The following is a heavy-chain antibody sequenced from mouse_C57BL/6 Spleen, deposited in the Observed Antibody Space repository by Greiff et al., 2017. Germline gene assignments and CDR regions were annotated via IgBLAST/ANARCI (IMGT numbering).Heavy chain of an antibody. D-gene: IGHD2-4*01. CDR2: ISSGGSYT. V-gene: IGHV5-6*01. Sequence: EVKVVESGGDLVKPGGSLKLSCAASGFTFSSYGMSWVRQTPDKRLEWVATISSGGSYTYYPDSVKGRFTISSDNAKNTLYRQMSILKSEDTAIYYCATTMITTKAYFDVWGTGTTVTVSS. CDR3: ATTMITTKAYFDV. J-gene: IGHJ1*03. CDR1: GFTFSSYG.